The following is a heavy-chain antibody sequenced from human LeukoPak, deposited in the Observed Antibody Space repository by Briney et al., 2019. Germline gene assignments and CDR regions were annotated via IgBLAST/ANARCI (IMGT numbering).Heavy chain of an antibody. V-gene: IGHV6-1*01. CDR1: GDSVSSNSAA. D-gene: IGHD1-26*01. J-gene: IGHJ4*02. Sequence: SQTLSLTCAISGDSVSSNSAASNWIRQSPSRGLEWLGRTYYKSKWYNDYAVSVKSRITINPDTSKNQFSLLLNSVTPEDTAVYYCARSGATDGLHYWGQGTLVTVFS. CDR3: ARSGATDGLHY. CDR2: TYYKSKWYN.